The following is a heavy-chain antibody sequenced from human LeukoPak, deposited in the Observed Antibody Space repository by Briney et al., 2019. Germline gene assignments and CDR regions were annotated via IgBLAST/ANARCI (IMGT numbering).Heavy chain of an antibody. J-gene: IGHJ4*02. V-gene: IGHV4-39*07. Sequence: SETLSLTCTVSCGSISSSSYYWGWIRQPPGKGLEWIGSIYYSGSTYYNPSLKSRVTISVDTSKNQFSLKLSSVTAADTAVYYCAREDTAMDYWGQGTLVTVSS. D-gene: IGHD5-18*01. CDR1: CGSISSSSYY. CDR2: IYYSGST. CDR3: AREDTAMDY.